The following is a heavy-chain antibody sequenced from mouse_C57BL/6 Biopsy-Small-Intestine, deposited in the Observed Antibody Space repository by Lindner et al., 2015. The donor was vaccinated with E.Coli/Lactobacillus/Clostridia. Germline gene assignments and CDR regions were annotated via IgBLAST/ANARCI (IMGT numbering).Heavy chain of an antibody. J-gene: IGHJ1*01. CDR2: INPKSGGR. V-gene: IGHV1-84*02. CDR3: ARAFPFKDLWSGSVEYGLDV. D-gene: IGHD1-1*01. CDR1: GYTFTDYY. Sequence: SVKVSCKASGYTFTDYYVHWVRQAPGQGLEWMGRINPKSGGRNYAQMFQGRVTLTRDTSNFTAYMELSSLRSDDTAVYYCARAFPFKDLWSGSVEYGLDVWGHGTTVTVSS.